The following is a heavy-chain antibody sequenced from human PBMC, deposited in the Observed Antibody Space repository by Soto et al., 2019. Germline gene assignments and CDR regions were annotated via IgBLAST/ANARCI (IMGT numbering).Heavy chain of an antibody. CDR2: IYPGDSDT. CDR3: ARGDYDILTGYYKSYSGMDV. V-gene: IGHV5-51*01. Sequence: GESLKISCKGSGYSFTSYWIGWVRQMPGKGLEWMGIIYPGDSDTRYSPSFQGQVTISADKSISTAYLQWSSLKASDTAMYYCARGDYDILTGYYKSYSGMDVWGQGTTVTVSS. D-gene: IGHD3-9*01. J-gene: IGHJ6*02. CDR1: GYSFTSYW.